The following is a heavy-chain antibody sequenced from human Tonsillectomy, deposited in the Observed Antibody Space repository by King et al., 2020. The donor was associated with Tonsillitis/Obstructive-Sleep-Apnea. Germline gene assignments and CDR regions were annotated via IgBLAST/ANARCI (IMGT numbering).Heavy chain of an antibody. Sequence: QLVQSGAEVKKPGGSLKISCTCSGYSFSSYWIGWVRQMPGKGLEWMGIIDPGDSDTRYSPSFQGRVTIAADKSITTAYLQWSSLEASDTATYYCARRGLYSSSAFEYWGQGTLVTVSS. D-gene: IGHD6-6*01. CDR1: GYSFSSYW. CDR3: ARRGLYSSSAFEY. V-gene: IGHV5-51*01. CDR2: IDPGDSDT. J-gene: IGHJ4*02.